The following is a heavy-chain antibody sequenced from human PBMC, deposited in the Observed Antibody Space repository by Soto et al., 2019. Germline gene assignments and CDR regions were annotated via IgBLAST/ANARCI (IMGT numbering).Heavy chain of an antibody. D-gene: IGHD6-19*01. CDR1: GYSFTSYW. CDR3: GRPRNSGWYDALDS. J-gene: IGHJ3*02. CDR2: IYPGDSDT. V-gene: IGHV5-51*01. Sequence: WESLKISCKGSGYSFTSYWIGWVRQMPEKGLEWMGIIYPGDSDTRYSPSFQAQVTISADKSISTCYLHWSSLKASDTAMYCCGRPRNSGWYDALDSWGKERMVT.